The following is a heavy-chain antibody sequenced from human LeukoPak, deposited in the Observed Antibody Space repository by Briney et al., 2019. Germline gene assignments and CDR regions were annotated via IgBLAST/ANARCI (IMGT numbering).Heavy chain of an antibody. CDR3: ARGGGHIVEVGDFEY. CDR1: GGSISSGSYY. D-gene: IGHD2-21*01. Sequence: ASETLSLTCTVSGGSISSGSYYWSWIRQPAGKGLEWIGYIYYSGSSNYNPSLKSRVTVSIDTSKNQLSLNLPSVTAADTAVYYCARGGGHIVEVGDFEYWGQGTPVTVSS. J-gene: IGHJ4*02. V-gene: IGHV4-61*10. CDR2: IYYSGSS.